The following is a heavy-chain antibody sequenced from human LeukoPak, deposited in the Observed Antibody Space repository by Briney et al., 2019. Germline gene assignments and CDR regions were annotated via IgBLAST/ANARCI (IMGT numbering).Heavy chain of an antibody. CDR2: ISGDGGST. D-gene: IGHD6-13*01. Sequence: GGSLRLSCAASGFTFDDYAMHWVRQAPGKGLEWVSLISGDGGSTYYADSVKGRFTISRDNSKNSLYLQMNSLRTEDTALYYCAKELAASSSWAAFDIWGQGTMVTVSS. CDR3: AKELAASSSWAAFDI. V-gene: IGHV3-43*02. J-gene: IGHJ3*02. CDR1: GFTFDDYA.